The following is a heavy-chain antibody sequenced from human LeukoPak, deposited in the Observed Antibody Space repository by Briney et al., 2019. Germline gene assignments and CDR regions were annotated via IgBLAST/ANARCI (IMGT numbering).Heavy chain of an antibody. V-gene: IGHV4-39*01. J-gene: IGHJ4*02. CDR3: ARQYYDNTGYYYFDY. CDR2: MYYSGST. Sequence: PSETLSLTCNVSGDAITGSSYYWGWIRQPPGKGLEWIGSMYYSGSTYSNPSLKSRVTMSADTSKNQFSLKLSSVSAADTAVYYCARQYYDNTGYYYFDYWGQGTLVTVSS. D-gene: IGHD3-22*01. CDR1: GDAITGSSYY.